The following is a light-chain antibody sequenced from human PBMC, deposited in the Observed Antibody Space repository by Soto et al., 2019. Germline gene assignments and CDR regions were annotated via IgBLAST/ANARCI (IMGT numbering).Light chain of an antibody. V-gene: IGKV3-11*01. CDR2: DAS. J-gene: IGKJ1*01. CDR1: QSVSSY. Sequence: EIVLTQSPATLSLSPGERATLSCRASQSVSSYLAWYQQKPGQAPRLLIYDASNRATGIPARFSGSGSWTDFTLTISSLEPEDVAVYYCQQRSNWPPWTFGQGTKVEIK. CDR3: QQRSNWPPWT.